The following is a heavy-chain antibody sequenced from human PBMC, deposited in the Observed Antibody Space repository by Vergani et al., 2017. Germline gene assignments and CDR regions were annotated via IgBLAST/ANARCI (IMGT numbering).Heavy chain of an antibody. CDR1: GFTFSSYS. CDR2: ISSSSSYI. D-gene: IGHD5-18*01. V-gene: IGHV3-21*01. CDR3: ARDRTAMGAVGY. Sequence: EVQLVESGGGLVKPGGSLRLSCAASGFTFSSYSMNWVRQAPGKGLEWVSSISSSSSYIYYADSVKGRFTISRDNAKNSLYLQMNSLRAEDTAVYYCARDRTAMGAVGYWGQGTLVTVSS. J-gene: IGHJ4*02.